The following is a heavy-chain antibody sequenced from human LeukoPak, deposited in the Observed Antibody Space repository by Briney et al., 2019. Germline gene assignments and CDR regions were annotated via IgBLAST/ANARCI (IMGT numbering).Heavy chain of an antibody. CDR1: GFTFDDYA. CDR2: ISWNSGSI. Sequence: PGRSLRLSCAASGFTFDDYAMHWVRQAPGKGLEWVSGISWNSGSIGYADFVKGRFTISRDNAKNSLYLQMNSLRAEDTALYYCAKDTDYGDYGYGMDVWGQGTTVTVSS. CDR3: AKDTDYGDYGYGMDV. V-gene: IGHV3-9*01. J-gene: IGHJ6*02. D-gene: IGHD4-17*01.